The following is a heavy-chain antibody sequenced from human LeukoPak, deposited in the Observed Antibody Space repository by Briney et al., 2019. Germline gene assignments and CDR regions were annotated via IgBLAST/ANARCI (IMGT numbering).Heavy chain of an antibody. D-gene: IGHD6-25*01. CDR1: GYTFTGYY. CDR2: INPNIGCT. V-gene: IGHV1-2*02. CDR3: ARDHCVSSGGYEDYYYSMDV. Sequence: ASVRVSCTASGYTFTGYYMQCVRQAPGQGVEWMGWINPNIGCTNYAQKFQGTVTMTRDTSISTAYIELSRLRSDDTAVYFWARDHCVSSGGYEDYYYSMDVWGRGTTVTVSS. J-gene: IGHJ6*02.